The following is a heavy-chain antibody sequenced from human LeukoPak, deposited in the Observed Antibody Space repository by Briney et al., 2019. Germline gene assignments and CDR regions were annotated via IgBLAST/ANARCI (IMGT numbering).Heavy chain of an antibody. CDR3: AKESEGSSGLVDY. CDR2: ISWDGGST. V-gene: IGHV3-43*01. J-gene: IGHJ4*02. CDR1: GFTFDDYT. Sequence: GGSLRLSCAASGFTFDDYTMHWVRQAPGKGLEWVPLISWDGGSTYYADSVKGRFTISRDNSKNSLYLQMNSLRTEDTALYYCAKESEGSSGLVDYWGQGTLVTVSS. D-gene: IGHD6-19*01.